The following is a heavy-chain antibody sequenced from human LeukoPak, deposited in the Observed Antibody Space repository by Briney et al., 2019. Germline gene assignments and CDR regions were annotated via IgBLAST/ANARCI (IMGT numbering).Heavy chain of an antibody. CDR2: ISSSSSYI. Sequence: GGSLRLSCAASGFTFSSYSMNWVRQAPGKGLEWVSSISSSSSYIYYADSVKGRFTISRDNAKNSLYLQMNSLRDEDTAVFYCARVLSCSGGSCYPHTYYYYYGMDVWGQGTTVTVSS. D-gene: IGHD2-15*01. CDR3: ARVLSCSGGSCYPHTYYYYYGMDV. V-gene: IGHV3-21*01. CDR1: GFTFSSYS. J-gene: IGHJ6*02.